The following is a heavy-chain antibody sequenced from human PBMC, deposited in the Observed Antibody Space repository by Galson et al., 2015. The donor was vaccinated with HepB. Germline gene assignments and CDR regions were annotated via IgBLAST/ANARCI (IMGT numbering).Heavy chain of an antibody. Sequence: SLRLSCAASGFTFSGSAIHWVRQASGKGPEWIVHIRSKTTNYATLYVSSLKGRFTISRDDSKNMAYLHMRSLRTDDTAVYYCVRSGDFSGYSSRWGQGTLVTVSS. CDR3: VRSGDFSGYSSR. J-gene: IGHJ4*02. CDR1: GFTFSGSA. D-gene: IGHD6-13*01. V-gene: IGHV3-73*01. CDR2: IRSKTTNYAT.